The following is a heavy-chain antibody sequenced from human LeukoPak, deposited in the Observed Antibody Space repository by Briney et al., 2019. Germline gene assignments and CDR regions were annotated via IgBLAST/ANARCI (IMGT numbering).Heavy chain of an antibody. D-gene: IGHD3-10*01. V-gene: IGHV1-46*01. J-gene: IGHJ4*02. CDR2: INPSGGST. CDR3: ARVSYYYGSGSYPPIDY. CDR1: GYTFTSYY. Sequence: ASVKVSCKASGYTFTSYYMHWVRQAPGQGLEWMGIINPSGGSTSYAQKFQGRVTMTRDTSTSTVYMELSSLRSEDTAVYYCARVSYYYGSGSYPPIDYWGQGTLVTVSS.